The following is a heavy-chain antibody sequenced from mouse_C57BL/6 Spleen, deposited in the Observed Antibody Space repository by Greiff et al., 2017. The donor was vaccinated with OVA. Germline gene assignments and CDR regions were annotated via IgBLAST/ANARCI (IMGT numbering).Heavy chain of an antibody. J-gene: IGHJ4*01. Sequence: VQLQQSGAELVRPGASVKLSCTASGFNIKDDYMHWVKQRPEQGLEWIGWIDPENGDTEYAAKFQGKATITADTSSNTAYLQLSSLTSDDTAVYYCTTDGYSAIDYWGQGTSVTVSS. D-gene: IGHD2-3*01. CDR1: GFNIKDDY. V-gene: IGHV14-4*01. CDR3: TTDGYSAIDY. CDR2: IDPENGDT.